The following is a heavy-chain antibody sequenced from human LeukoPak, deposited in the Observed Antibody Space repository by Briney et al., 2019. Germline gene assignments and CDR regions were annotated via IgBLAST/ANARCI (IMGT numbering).Heavy chain of an antibody. Sequence: ASVKVSCKASGYTFTSYDINWVRQATGQGLEWMGWMNPNSGNTGYAQKFQGRVTMTRNTSISTAYMELSSLRSEDTAVYYCARGLIWWLGNLGPRPYYMDVWGKGTTVTVSS. CDR2: MNPNSGNT. J-gene: IGHJ6*03. CDR3: ARGLIWWLGNLGPRPYYMDV. V-gene: IGHV1-8*01. D-gene: IGHD2-15*01. CDR1: GYTFTSYD.